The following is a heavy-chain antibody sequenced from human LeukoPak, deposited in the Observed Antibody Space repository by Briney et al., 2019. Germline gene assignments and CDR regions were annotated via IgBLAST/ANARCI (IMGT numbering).Heavy chain of an antibody. V-gene: IGHV4-38-2*02. CDR1: GYSLTSGYY. Sequence: SETLSLTCTVSGYSLTSGYYWGWIRQPPGKGLEWIASIFHSGSTFYNPSVKSRVTISVDTSKNQFSLKLSSVTAADTAVYYCVRPDDNSFDFWGQGTMVTVSS. CDR2: IFHSGST. CDR3: VRPDDNSFDF. J-gene: IGHJ3*01. D-gene: IGHD3-9*01.